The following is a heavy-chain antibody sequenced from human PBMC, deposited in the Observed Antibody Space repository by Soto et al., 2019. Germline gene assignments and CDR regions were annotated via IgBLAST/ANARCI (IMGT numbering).Heavy chain of an antibody. CDR1: GGSISSYY. CDR2: IYYSGST. J-gene: IGHJ6*02. D-gene: IGHD3-3*01. Sequence: SETLSLTCTVSGGSISSYYWSWIRQPPGKGLEWIGYIYYSGSTNYNPSLKSRVTISVDTSKNQFSLKLSSVTAADTAVYYCASSTIFGVVIGPDYYYGMDVWGQGTTVTVSS. CDR3: ASSTIFGVVIGPDYYYGMDV. V-gene: IGHV4-59*01.